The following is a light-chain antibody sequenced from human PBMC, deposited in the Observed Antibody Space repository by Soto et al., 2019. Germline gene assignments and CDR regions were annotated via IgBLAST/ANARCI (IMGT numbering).Light chain of an antibody. Sequence: EIVLTQSPGTLSLSPGERATLSCRASQSVTTKLAWYQQKPGQAPRLLIHGASTRAPGFPARFSGSGSGTDFTLTISSLQSEDFAVYYCQQYDNWPWTFGQGTKVDIK. V-gene: IGKV3-15*01. CDR3: QQYDNWPWT. CDR1: QSVTTK. CDR2: GAS. J-gene: IGKJ1*01.